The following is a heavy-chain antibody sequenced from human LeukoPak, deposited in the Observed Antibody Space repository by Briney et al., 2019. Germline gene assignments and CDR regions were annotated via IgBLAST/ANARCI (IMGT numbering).Heavy chain of an antibody. V-gene: IGHV3-23*01. D-gene: IGHD1/OR15-1a*01. J-gene: IGHJ4*02. CDR2: ISPGGHDT. CDR1: GFTFRNYA. Sequence: GGSLKLSCEASGFTFRNYAMTWVRQTPGKGLEWVAGISPGGHDTNYADSVKDRFIISRDNSRGTVYLQMDSLRADDTAFYFCARDFRLGGTTGWINWGQGTLVIVSS. CDR3: ARDFRLGGTTGWIN.